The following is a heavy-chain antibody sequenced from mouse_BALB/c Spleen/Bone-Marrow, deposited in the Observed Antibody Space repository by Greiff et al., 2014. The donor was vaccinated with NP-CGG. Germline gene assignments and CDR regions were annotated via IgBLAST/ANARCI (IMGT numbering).Heavy chain of an antibody. CDR3: ARREYGNGGFAY. V-gene: IGHV1-77*01. CDR1: GYTLTATY. J-gene: IGHJ3*01. CDR2: IYPGSGNT. D-gene: IGHD2-10*02. Sequence: VQLQQSGAELARPGASVKLSCKASGYTLTATYINWVKQRPGQGLEWIGEIYPGSGNTYYDEKFKGKAPLTADTSSSTAYMQLSSLTSEDSAVYFCARREYGNGGFAYWGQGTLVTVSA.